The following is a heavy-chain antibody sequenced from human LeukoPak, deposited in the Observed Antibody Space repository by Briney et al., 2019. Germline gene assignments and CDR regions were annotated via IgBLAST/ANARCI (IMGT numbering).Heavy chain of an antibody. CDR2: IYTSGST. V-gene: IGHV4-4*07. J-gene: IGHJ4*02. D-gene: IGHD2-2*01. Sequence: SETLSLTCTXSGGSISSYYWSWIRQPAGKGLEWIGRIYTSGSTNYNPSLKSRVTMSVDTSKNQFSLKLSSVTAADTAVYYCARHTIRYCSSTSCYFDYWGQGTLVTVSS. CDR1: GGSISSYY. CDR3: ARHTIRYCSSTSCYFDY.